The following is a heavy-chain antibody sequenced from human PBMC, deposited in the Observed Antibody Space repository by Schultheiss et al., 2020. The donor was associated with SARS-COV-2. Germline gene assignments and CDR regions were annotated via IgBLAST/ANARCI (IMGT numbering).Heavy chain of an antibody. CDR3: TKEPLQYAGGWYGHGMDV. CDR2: VSSHGKTQ. V-gene: IGHV3-30*18. D-gene: IGHD6-19*01. J-gene: IGHJ6*02. CDR1: GFTFSNYG. Sequence: GGSLRLSCAASGFTFSNYGMHWVRQAPGKGLEWVAVVSSHGKTQYYADSLRGRFTISRDNSENTLFLQMNSLRPEDTAVYYCTKEPLQYAGGWYGHGMDVWGQGTTVTVSS.